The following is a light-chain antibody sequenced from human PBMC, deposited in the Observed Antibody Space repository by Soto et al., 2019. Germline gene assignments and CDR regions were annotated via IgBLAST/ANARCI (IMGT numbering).Light chain of an antibody. V-gene: IGKV3-20*01. CDR3: QQYGSSPYT. CDR2: GAS. CDR1: QSGSSNY. J-gene: IGKJ2*01. Sequence: EIVLTQSPATLSLSPGERATLSCRASQSGSSNYLAWYQQKPGQAPRLLMYGASSRATGIPARFGGSGSGTDFTLTISRVEPEDFGVYYCQQYGSSPYTFGQGTKLEIK.